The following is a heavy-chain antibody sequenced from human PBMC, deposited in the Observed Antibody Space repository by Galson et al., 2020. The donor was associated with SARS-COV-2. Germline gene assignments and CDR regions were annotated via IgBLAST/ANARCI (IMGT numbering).Heavy chain of an antibody. D-gene: IGHD3-22*01. V-gene: IGHV3-23*01. CDR1: GFTFSSYA. CDR3: AKRHRDSSGFDY. J-gene: IGHJ4*03. Sequence: GSLRLSCAASGFTFSSYAINWLRQAPGKGLEWVSGISGSGSATYYAGSVKGRFTISRDNSQNTLYLQMNGLRAEDTAIYYCAKRHRDSSGFDYWGRGTMVTVSS. CDR2: ISGSGSAT.